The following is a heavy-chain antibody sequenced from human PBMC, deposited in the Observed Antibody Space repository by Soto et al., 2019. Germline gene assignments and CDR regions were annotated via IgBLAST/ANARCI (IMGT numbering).Heavy chain of an antibody. CDR1: GGSIRSYY. D-gene: IGHD6-19*01. Sequence: SETLSLTCTVSGGSIRSYYWNWIRQPPGKGLEWIGHIYYSGSTNHNPPLKSRVTMSVDTSKNQFSLKLSSVTAADTAVYYCAHRPGGWYKGDYFDYWGQGTLVTVSS. V-gene: IGHV4-59*01. J-gene: IGHJ4*02. CDR3: AHRPGGWYKGDYFDY. CDR2: IYYSGST.